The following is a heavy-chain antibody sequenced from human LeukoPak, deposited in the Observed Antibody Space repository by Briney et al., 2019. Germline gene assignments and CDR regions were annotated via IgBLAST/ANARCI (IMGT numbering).Heavy chain of an antibody. CDR2: TKNGNT. CDR3: ARDLGYCSLGYGLGTYNRYWFDP. Sequence: GASVKVSCKASGYAFTSNGISWVRQAPGQGPEWMGWTKNGNTNYAQKFRGRVTMTTDTSTTTAYMELRSLTSDDTAVYYCARDLGYCSLGYGLGTYNRYWFDPWGQGTPVIVSS. V-gene: IGHV1-18*04. D-gene: IGHD2-15*01. CDR1: GYAFTSNG. J-gene: IGHJ5*02.